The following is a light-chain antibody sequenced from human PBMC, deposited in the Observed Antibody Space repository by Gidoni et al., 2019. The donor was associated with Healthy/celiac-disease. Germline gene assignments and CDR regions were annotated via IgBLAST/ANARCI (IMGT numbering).Light chain of an antibody. CDR3: QSYDSSLLWV. Sequence: QPVLPQPPSVSGAPGQRVTISCTGSSSNIGAGYDVHWYQQLPGTAPKLLIYGNSKRPSGVPDRFSGSKSGTSASLAITGLQAEDEADYYCQSYDSSLLWVFGGGTKLTVL. CDR2: GNS. V-gene: IGLV1-40*01. J-gene: IGLJ3*02. CDR1: SSNIGAGYD.